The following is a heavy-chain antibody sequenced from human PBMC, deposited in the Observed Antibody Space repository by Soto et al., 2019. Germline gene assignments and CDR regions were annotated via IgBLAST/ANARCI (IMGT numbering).Heavy chain of an antibody. D-gene: IGHD6-19*01. Sequence: GSLRLSCAASGFTFSSYGMHWVRQAPGKGLEWVAVISYDGSNKYYADSVKGRFTISRDNSKNTLYLQMNSLRAEDTAVYYCGKDMKQWLVSAFQHWGQGTLVTVSS. CDR1: GFTFSSYG. J-gene: IGHJ1*01. CDR2: ISYDGSNK. V-gene: IGHV3-30*18. CDR3: GKDMKQWLVSAFQH.